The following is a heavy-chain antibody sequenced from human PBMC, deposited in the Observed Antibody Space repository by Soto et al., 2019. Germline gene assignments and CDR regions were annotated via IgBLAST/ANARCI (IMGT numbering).Heavy chain of an antibody. Sequence: GGSLRLSCAASGLTFSSYAMSWVRQAPGKGLEWVSAISGSGGSTYYADSVKGRLTISRDNSKNTLYLQMNSLRAEDTAVYYCAKDLMGGYYIGYDYWGQGTLVTVSS. CDR3: AKDLMGGYYIGYDY. J-gene: IGHJ4*02. CDR2: ISGSGGST. V-gene: IGHV3-23*01. CDR1: GLTFSSYA. D-gene: IGHD3-3*01.